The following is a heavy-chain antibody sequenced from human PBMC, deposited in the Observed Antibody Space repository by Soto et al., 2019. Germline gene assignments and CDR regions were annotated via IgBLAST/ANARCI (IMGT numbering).Heavy chain of an antibody. V-gene: IGHV4-31*03. Sequence: QVQLQESGPGLVKPSQTLSLTCTVSGGSISSGGYYWSWIRQHPGKGLEWNGYIYYSGSTYYNPSLQSRVXASKDXXKSPFSLKLSSVTAADTAVYYCAGAVGILTGGFDLWGRGTLVTVSS. CDR1: GGSISSGGYY. D-gene: IGHD3-9*01. CDR2: IYYSGST. J-gene: IGHJ2*01. CDR3: AGAVGILTGGFDL.